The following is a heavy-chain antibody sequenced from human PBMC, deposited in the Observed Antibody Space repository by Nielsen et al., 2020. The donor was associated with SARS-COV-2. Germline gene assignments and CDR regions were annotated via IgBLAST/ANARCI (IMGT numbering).Heavy chain of an antibody. CDR3: AKELEVCCHYMDV. V-gene: IGHV3-48*02. J-gene: IGHJ6*03. CDR2: IRMSDGAT. Sequence: GESLKIPCTAPGFALRAYGMDWVRQVPGRGLEWLAHIRMSDGATQYADSVRGRFTIPRDNAKNSLYLQMNSLRDEDTAVYFCAKELEVCCHYMDVWGKGTTVTVSS. CDR1: GFALRAYG. D-gene: IGHD5/OR15-5a*01.